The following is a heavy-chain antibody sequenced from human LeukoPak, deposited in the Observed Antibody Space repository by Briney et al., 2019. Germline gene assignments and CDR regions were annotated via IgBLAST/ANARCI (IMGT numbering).Heavy chain of an antibody. CDR1: GGSISSGDYY. Sequence: PSQTLSLTCTVSGGSISSGDYYWSWLRQPPGKGLEWIGYIYYSGSTYYNPSLKSRVTISVDTSKNQFSLKLSSVTAADTAVYYCARESDVDIVATMEAGFDYWGQGTLVTVSS. J-gene: IGHJ4*02. CDR3: ARESDVDIVATMEAGFDY. V-gene: IGHV4-30-4*01. CDR2: IYYSGST. D-gene: IGHD5-12*01.